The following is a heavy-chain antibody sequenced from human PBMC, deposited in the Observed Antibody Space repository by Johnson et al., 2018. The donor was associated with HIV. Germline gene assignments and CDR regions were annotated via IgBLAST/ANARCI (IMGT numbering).Heavy chain of an antibody. CDR2: IKQDGSEN. Sequence: VQLVESGGGLVQPGGSLRLSCAASGFTFSSYWMSWVRQAPGKGLEWVANIKQDGSENYYVDSVKGRFTISRDNAKNSLYLQMNSLRAEDTAVYYCARTARRYFVDAFDIWGQGTMVTVSS. J-gene: IGHJ3*02. CDR3: ARTARRYFVDAFDI. V-gene: IGHV3-7*05. D-gene: IGHD3-9*01. CDR1: GFTFSSYW.